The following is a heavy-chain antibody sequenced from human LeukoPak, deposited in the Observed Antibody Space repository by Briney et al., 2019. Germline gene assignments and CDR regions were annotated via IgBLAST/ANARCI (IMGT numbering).Heavy chain of an antibody. Sequence: GGSLRLSCAASGFAFSSYSMNWVRQAPGKGLEWVSSISSSSSYIYYADSVKGRFTISRDDAKNSLYLQMNSLRAEDTAVYYCARDRSPNRAFDIWGQGTMVTVSS. CDR1: GFAFSSYS. CDR3: ARDRSPNRAFDI. J-gene: IGHJ3*02. V-gene: IGHV3-21*01. CDR2: ISSSSSYI. D-gene: IGHD1-14*01.